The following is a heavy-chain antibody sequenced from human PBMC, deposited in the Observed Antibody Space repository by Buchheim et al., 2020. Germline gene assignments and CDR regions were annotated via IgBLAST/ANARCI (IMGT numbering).Heavy chain of an antibody. CDR3: AKDLHFWSAMDY. J-gene: IGHJ4*02. CDR1: GFSFSTNA. V-gene: IGHV3-23*01. D-gene: IGHD3-3*02. CDR2: IGGDGRS. Sequence: DVQLLQSGGGLVQPGGSPRLSCAASGFSFSTNAMSWVRQAPGRGLEWVSGIGGDGRSHYADSVQGRFTISRDSSKDTLYLQMNGLRVEDTATYYCAKDLHFWSAMDYWGQGAL.